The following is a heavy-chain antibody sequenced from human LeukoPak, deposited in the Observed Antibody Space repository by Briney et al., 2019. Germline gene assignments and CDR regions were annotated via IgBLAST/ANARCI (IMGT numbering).Heavy chain of an antibody. CDR3: ARGNWFDP. CDR2: ISYDGSNK. V-gene: IGHV3-30-3*01. Sequence: PGGSLRLSCVASGFPFSSYWMTWVRQAPGKGLEWVAVISYDGSNKYYADSVKGRFTISRDNSKNTLYLQMNSLRAEDTAVYYCARGNWFDPWGQGTLVTVSS. J-gene: IGHJ5*02. CDR1: GFPFSSYW.